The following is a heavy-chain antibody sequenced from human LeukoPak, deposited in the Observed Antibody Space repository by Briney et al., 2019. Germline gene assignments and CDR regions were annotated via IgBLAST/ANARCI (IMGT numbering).Heavy chain of an antibody. CDR2: IYYSGST. V-gene: IGHV4-31*03. CDR1: GGSISSGGYY. CDR3: ARGGQGLFDY. Sequence: PSETLSLTCTVSGGSISSGGYYWSWIRQHPGKGLEWIGYIYYSGSTYYSPSLKSRVTISVDTSKNQFSLKLSSVTAADTAVYYCARGGQGLFDYWGQGTLVTVSS. J-gene: IGHJ4*02.